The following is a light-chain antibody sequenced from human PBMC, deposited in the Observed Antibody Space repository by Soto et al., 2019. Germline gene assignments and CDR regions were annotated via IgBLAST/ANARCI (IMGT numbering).Light chain of an antibody. CDR1: QSVSSGY. Sequence: EIVLTQSPGALSLSPRERATLSCMASQSVSSGYLAWYQHKPGQAPRLLIFGASIRSAGIPDRFTGSGSGADFTLTISRLEPEDFAVYYCQQYGSSPRTFGQGTKVDI. CDR2: GAS. V-gene: IGKV3-20*01. J-gene: IGKJ1*01. CDR3: QQYGSSPRT.